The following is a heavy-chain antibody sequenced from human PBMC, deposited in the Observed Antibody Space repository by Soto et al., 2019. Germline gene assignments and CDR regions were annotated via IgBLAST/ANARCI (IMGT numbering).Heavy chain of an antibody. J-gene: IGHJ4*02. V-gene: IGHV3-30*18. CDR1: GFTFTRFG. D-gene: IGHD6-19*01. CDR2: IAYDGGNK. Sequence: ESGGGVVQPGRSLRLSCAASGFTFTRFGMHWVRQAPGKGLEWVAGIAYDGGNKYYADSVKGRFTISRDNSKNTLYLQMDSLRPEDTSVYYCAKDSFGGAVQQWLIRPPDYWGQGTLVTVSS. CDR3: AKDSFGGAVQQWLIRPPDY.